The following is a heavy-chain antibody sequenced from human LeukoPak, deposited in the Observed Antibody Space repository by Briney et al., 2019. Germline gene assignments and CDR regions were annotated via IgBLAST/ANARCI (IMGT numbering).Heavy chain of an antibody. V-gene: IGHV4-30-4*01. J-gene: IGHJ3*02. CDR3: ASLVNMAGMIFFDI. D-gene: IGHD6-19*01. CDR1: GGSISSGDYY. CDR2: IYYSGST. Sequence: SETLSLTCTVSGGSISSGDYYWSCIRQPPGKGLEWIGYIYYSGSTYYNPSLKSRVTISVDTSKNQFSLKLSSVTAADTAVYYCASLVNMAGMIFFDIWGQGTMVTVSS.